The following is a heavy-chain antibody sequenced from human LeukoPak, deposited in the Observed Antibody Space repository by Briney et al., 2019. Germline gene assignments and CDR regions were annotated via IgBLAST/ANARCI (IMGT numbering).Heavy chain of an antibody. Sequence: SRTLSLTCAISGDSVSSNSVTWNWIRQSPSRGLEWLGRTYYRSTWYNDYAVSVRGRITVNPDTSKNQFSLQLNSVTPEDTAVYYCARRLTQYDCFDPWGQGILVTVSS. J-gene: IGHJ5*02. D-gene: IGHD2-2*01. CDR2: TYYRSTWYN. CDR3: ARRLTQYDCFDP. CDR1: GDSVSSNSVT. V-gene: IGHV6-1*01.